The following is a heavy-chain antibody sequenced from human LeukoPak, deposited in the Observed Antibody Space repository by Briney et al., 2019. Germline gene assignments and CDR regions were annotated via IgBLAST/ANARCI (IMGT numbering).Heavy chain of an antibody. J-gene: IGHJ4*02. Sequence: GSSVTVSCRASGGTFSSYAISWVRQAPGQGLEWMGGIIPIFGTANYAQKFQGRVTITADESTSTAYMELTSLTSEDTAVYYCATELRWKDHWGQGTLVTVSS. D-gene: IGHD4-23*01. CDR3: ATELRWKDH. CDR2: IIPIFGTA. V-gene: IGHV1-69*01. CDR1: GGTFSSYA.